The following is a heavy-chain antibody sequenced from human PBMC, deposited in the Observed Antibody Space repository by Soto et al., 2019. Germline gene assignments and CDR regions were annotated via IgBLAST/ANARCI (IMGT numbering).Heavy chain of an antibody. CDR1: GYTFTGYY. Sequence: ASVKVSCKASGYTFTGYYMHWVRQAPGQGLEWMGWINPNSGGTNYAQKFQGWVTMTRDTSISTAYMELSRLRSDDTAVYYCARDQYYYGSGSYYIGPPYNGFAPWGQGTLVTVSS. V-gene: IGHV1-2*04. J-gene: IGHJ5*02. D-gene: IGHD3-10*01. CDR3: ARDQYYYGSGSYYIGPPYNGFAP. CDR2: INPNSGGT.